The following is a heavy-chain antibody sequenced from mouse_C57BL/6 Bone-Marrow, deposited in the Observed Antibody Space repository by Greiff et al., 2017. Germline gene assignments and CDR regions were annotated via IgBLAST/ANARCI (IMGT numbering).Heavy chain of an antibody. D-gene: IGHD2-2*01. Sequence: EVQVVESGGDLVKPGGSLKLSCAASGFTFSSYGMSWVRQTPDKRLEWVATISSGGSYTYYPDSVKGRFTISRDNAKNTLYLQMSSLKSEDTAMYYCARGGGYPFAYWGQGTLVNVSA. V-gene: IGHV5-6*01. CDR3: ARGGGYPFAY. CDR1: GFTFSSYG. J-gene: IGHJ3*01. CDR2: ISSGGSYT.